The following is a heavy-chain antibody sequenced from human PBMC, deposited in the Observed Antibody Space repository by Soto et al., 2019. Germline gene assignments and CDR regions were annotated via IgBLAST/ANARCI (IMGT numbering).Heavy chain of an antibody. D-gene: IGHD3-3*01. V-gene: IGHV2-5*02. CDR1: GFSLTTSGVG. J-gene: IGHJ4*02. Sequence: QITLNESGPTVVRPTETLTLTCRFSGFSLTTSGVGVGWIRQSPGKAPEWLALMYWDDDKRYSASLKSRLTITKDTSKNQVVLTVSDLDPTDTAPYYCVHRVLRTVFGLVTTTAIYFDFWDQGTPVAVSS. CDR3: VHRVLRTVFGLVTTTAIYFDF. CDR2: MYWDDDK.